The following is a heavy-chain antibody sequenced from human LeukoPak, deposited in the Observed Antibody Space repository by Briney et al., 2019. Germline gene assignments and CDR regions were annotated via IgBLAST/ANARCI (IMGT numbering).Heavy chain of an antibody. CDR2: ISRRSSTI. J-gene: IGHJ6*03. CDR3: GRDEDYFGYYYMDV. CDR1: GFTFSSYR. Sequence: GGSLRLSCAASGFTFSSYRMNWVRQAPGKGLEWVSFISRRSSTIYYADSVKGRFTISRDNAKNSLYLQMNSLRDEDTAVYYCGRDEDYFGYYYMDVWGKGTTVTVSS. V-gene: IGHV3-48*02. D-gene: IGHD3-3*01.